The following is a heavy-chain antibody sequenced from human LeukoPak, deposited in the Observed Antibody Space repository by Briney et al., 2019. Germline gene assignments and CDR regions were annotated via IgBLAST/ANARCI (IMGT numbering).Heavy chain of an antibody. CDR2: VSLSGLT. CDR1: GGAITSTNW. J-gene: IGHJ4*02. Sequence: PSETLSLTCGVSGGAITSTNWWRWVRQPPGQGLEWIGDVSLSGLTNYNPSLSSRVIMALDTSKNHLSLHLTSVTAADTAVYYCSRENGAFSPFGYWGQGYLVT. D-gene: IGHD2-8*01. V-gene: IGHV4-4*02. CDR3: SRENGAFSPFGY.